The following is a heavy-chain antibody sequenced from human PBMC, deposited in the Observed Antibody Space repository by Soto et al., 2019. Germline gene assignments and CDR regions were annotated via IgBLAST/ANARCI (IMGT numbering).Heavy chain of an antibody. J-gene: IGHJ4*02. CDR2: ISGSGGST. V-gene: IGHV3-23*01. D-gene: IGHD6-6*01. CDR3: ATASIAAPTEYYFDY. Sequence: GGSLRLSCAASGFTFSSYAMSWVRQAPGKGLEWVSAISGSGGSTYYADSVKGRFTISRDNSKNTLYLQMNSLRAEDTAVYYCATASIAAPTEYYFDYWGQGTLVTVSS. CDR1: GFTFSSYA.